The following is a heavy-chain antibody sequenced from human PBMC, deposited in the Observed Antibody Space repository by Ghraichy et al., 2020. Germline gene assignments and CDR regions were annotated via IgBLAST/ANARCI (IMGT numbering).Heavy chain of an antibody. D-gene: IGHD2-15*01. J-gene: IGHJ4*02. CDR1: GFKFSDYY. CDR3: SRGGGFLLDY. V-gene: IGHV3-7*01. CDR2: MNQDGSAK. Sequence: ESLNISCVASGFKFSDYYMSWVRHVPGKGLDWVAIMNQDGSAKHYVDSVKGRFTISRDNAKNSVYLQMNSLRAEDTAIYYCSRGGGFLLDYWGQGILVTVSS.